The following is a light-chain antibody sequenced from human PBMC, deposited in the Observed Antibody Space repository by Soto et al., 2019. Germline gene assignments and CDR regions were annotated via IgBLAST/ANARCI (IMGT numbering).Light chain of an antibody. J-gene: IGKJ1*01. CDR3: QEYNDWPRGT. CDR2: AVS. Sequence: EVVMTQSPATLSVSPGERATLSCRASQSVNTNLAWYQQKPGEAPRVLIYAVSTRATDVPDRFSGSGSGTDFTLTISSLQSEDFVLYYCQEYNDWPRGTFGQGTKVEVK. CDR1: QSVNTN. V-gene: IGKV3-15*01.